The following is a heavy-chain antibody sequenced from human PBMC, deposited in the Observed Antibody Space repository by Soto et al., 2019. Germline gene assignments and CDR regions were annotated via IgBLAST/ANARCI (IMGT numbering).Heavy chain of an antibody. J-gene: IGHJ6*02. V-gene: IGHV1-69*13. Sequence: SVKVSCKASGGTFSSYSISWVRQAPGQGLEWMGGIIPIFGTANYAQKFQGRVTITADESTSTAYMELSSLRSEDTAVYYCARDCSSTSCYLTYYYYGMDVWGQGTTVTVSS. CDR3: ARDCSSTSCYLTYYYYGMDV. CDR1: GGTFSSYS. CDR2: IIPIFGTA. D-gene: IGHD2-2*01.